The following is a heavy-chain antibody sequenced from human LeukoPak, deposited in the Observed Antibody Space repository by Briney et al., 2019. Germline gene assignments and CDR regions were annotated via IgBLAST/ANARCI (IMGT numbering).Heavy chain of an antibody. CDR3: ARGDGYCSSTSCYVPFDY. D-gene: IGHD2-2*01. V-gene: IGHV5-51*01. CDR1: GYSFTTYW. Sequence: GESLKISCKSSGYSFTTYWIAWVRQMPGKGLEWMGIIYPGDSDTRYSPSFQGQVTISADKSITTAYLQWSSLKASDTAMYYCARGDGYCSSTSCYVPFDYWGQGTLVTVSS. J-gene: IGHJ4*02. CDR2: IYPGDSDT.